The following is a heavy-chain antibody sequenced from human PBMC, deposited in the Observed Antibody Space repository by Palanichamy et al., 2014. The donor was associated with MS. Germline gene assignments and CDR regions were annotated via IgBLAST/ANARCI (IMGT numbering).Heavy chain of an antibody. CDR2: ISHSLNL. J-gene: IGHJ5*02. V-gene: IGHV4-38-2*01. Sequence: QVQLQESGPGLVKPSETLSLTCAVSGYSISSGDFWDWIRQPSGKGLEWIGSISHSLNLYYNPSLRGRVSISMDASQNHFSLNLMSATAADTAVYYCARRPLSWFDPWGQGTLVTVSS. CDR3: ARRPLSWFDP. CDR1: GYSISSGDF.